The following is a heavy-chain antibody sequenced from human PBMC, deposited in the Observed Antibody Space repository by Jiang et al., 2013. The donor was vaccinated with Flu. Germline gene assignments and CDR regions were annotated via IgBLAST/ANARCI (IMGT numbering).Heavy chain of an antibody. V-gene: IGHV3-23*01. CDR1: GFTFSSYA. CDR2: ISGSGGST. CDR3: AKGWGDIVVVPAAIRYDY. J-gene: IGHJ4*02. D-gene: IGHD2-2*02. Sequence: GGLVQPGGSLRLSCAASGFTFSSYAMSWVRQAPGKGLEWVSAISGSGGSTYYADSVKGRFTISRDNSKNTLYLQMNSLRAEDTAVYYCAKGWGDIVVVPAAIRYDYWGQGTLVTVSS.